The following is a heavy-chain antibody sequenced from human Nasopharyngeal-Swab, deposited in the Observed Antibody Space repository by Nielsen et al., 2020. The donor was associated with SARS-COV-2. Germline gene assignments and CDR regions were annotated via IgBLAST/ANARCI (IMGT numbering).Heavy chain of an antibody. CDR2: INPNSGDT. CDR3: ARVYSRSFEY. V-gene: IGHV1-2*06. Sequence: ASVKVSCKASGYTFTDYYMHWVRQAPGQGLEWMGRINPNSGDTNYAQKFQGRVTMTRDTSISTAYMELSRLRSDDTAVYYCARVYSRSFEYWGRGTQVTVSS. CDR1: GYTFTDYY. D-gene: IGHD6-6*01. J-gene: IGHJ4*02.